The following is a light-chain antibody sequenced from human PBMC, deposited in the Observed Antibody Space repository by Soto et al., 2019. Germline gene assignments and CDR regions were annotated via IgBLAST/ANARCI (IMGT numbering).Light chain of an antibody. CDR2: AAS. CDR3: QQYNNWRRT. Sequence: EIVMTQSPVTLSVSPGERATLSCRASQSVRSNLAWYQQKPGQAPRLLIYAASTRATGIPARFSGSGSGTEFTLSISSLQSEDFAVYYCQQYNNWRRTFGQGTKVDIK. J-gene: IGKJ1*01. V-gene: IGKV3-15*01. CDR1: QSVRSN.